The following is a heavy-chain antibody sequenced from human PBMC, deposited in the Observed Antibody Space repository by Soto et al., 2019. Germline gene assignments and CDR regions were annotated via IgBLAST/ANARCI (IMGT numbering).Heavy chain of an antibody. D-gene: IGHD2-15*01. CDR1: GFTFSDYY. CDR3: ARAYSDAFDI. J-gene: IGHJ3*02. CDR2: ISSSGTGI. V-gene: IGHV3-11*01. Sequence: NPGGSLRLSCAASGFTFSDYYMIWIRQAPGKGLEWVAYISSSGTGIYYPDSVEGRFTISRDNSKNSPYLQMSSLRAEDTAVYYCARAYSDAFDIWGQGTMVTVSS.